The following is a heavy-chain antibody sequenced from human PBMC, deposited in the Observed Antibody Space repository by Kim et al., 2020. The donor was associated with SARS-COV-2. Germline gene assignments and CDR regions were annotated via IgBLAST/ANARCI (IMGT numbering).Heavy chain of an antibody. J-gene: IGHJ4*02. CDR3: ARGCIAAAGGPFDY. Sequence: ADSGKGRFPISRDNAKNSLYLQLNSLRAEDTAVYYCARGCIAAAGGPFDYWGQGTLVTVSS. V-gene: IGHV3-21*01. D-gene: IGHD6-13*01.